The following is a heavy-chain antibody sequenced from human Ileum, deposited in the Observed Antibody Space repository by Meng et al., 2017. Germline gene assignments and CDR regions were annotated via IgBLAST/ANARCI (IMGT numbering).Heavy chain of an antibody. CDR2: IHYTGST. CDR1: GGSIGSAAYY. Sequence: VQLQESGPGLVKVSQTLSLTCTVSGGSIGSAAYYWTWIRQHPAKGLEWIGYIHYTGSTSYNPSLESRTSTSIGTSNNQFSLKVTSVTAADTAVYYCARGVSAAGLFDNWGPGTLVTVSS. CDR3: ARGVSAAGLFDN. D-gene: IGHD2-2*01. J-gene: IGHJ4*02. V-gene: IGHV4-31*03.